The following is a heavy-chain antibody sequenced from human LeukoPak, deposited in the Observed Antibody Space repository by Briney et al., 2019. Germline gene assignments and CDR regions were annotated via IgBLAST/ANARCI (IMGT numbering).Heavy chain of an antibody. J-gene: IGHJ4*02. CDR1: GLTFRNYG. CDR3: AREVDYYDSSGY. Sequence: PGGSLRLSCAASGLTFRNYGMHWVRQAPGKGPEWVAYIWYDASNEHYADSVKGRFTISRDNSKNMLSLQMNSLRPEDTAVYYCAREVDYYDSSGYWGQGTLVTVSS. V-gene: IGHV3-30*02. D-gene: IGHD3-22*01. CDR2: IWYDASNE.